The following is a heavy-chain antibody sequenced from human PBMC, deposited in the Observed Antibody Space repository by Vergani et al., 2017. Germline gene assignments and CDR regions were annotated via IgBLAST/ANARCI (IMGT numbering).Heavy chain of an antibody. J-gene: IGHJ3*02. CDR3: AQVLSEKGYNYDAFDI. V-gene: IGHV2-70*04. CDR1: GFSVNSHTMR. Sequence: QVTLKESGPALVKPTQTLTLSCTLSGFSVNSHTMRVIWLRQPPGKALELLARIDWDNDKFYDRFLKSRLTISKDTSKNQVVLRMTNMDPVDTDMYYCAQVLSEKGYNYDAFDIWGQGTMVIVSS. D-gene: IGHD5-24*01. CDR2: IDWDNDK.